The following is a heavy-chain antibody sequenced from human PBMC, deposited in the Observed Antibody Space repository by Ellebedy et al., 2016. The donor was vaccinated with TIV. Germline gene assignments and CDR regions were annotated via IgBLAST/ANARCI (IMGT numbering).Heavy chain of an antibody. Sequence: SETLSLXXAVSGGSISSSNWWRWVRQPPGRGLEWIGEIYHSGSTNYNPSLKSRVTISVDTSKNQFSLKLSSVTAADTAVYYCARRGVEILWFGEPRNWFDPWGQGTLVTVSS. J-gene: IGHJ5*02. CDR1: GGSISSSNW. CDR2: IYHSGST. D-gene: IGHD3-10*01. V-gene: IGHV4-4*02. CDR3: ARRGVEILWFGEPRNWFDP.